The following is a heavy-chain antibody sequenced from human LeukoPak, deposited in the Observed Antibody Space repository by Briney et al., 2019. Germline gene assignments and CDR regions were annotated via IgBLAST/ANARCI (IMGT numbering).Heavy chain of an antibody. J-gene: IGHJ4*02. CDR1: GYTFTSYD. Sequence: ASVKVSCKASGYTFTSYDINWVRQATGQGLEWMGWMNPNSGNTGYAQKFQGRVTITRNTSISTAYMELSSLRSEDTAVYYCARNLPSSSGWYSPQYYFDYWGQGTPVTVSS. CDR2: MNPNSGNT. V-gene: IGHV1-8*03. D-gene: IGHD6-19*01. CDR3: ARNLPSSSGWYSPQYYFDY.